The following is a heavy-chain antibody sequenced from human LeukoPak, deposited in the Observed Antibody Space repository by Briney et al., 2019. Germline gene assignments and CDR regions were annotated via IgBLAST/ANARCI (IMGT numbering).Heavy chain of an antibody. CDR1: GFTFSSYA. J-gene: IGHJ4*02. CDR3: ARVEAVPAALDY. Sequence: GRSLRLSCAASGFTFSSYAMHWVRQAPGNGLQWVAVISYDGSNKYYADSVKGRFTIPRDNSKDTLYLQMNSLRAEDTAVYYCARVEAVPAALDYWGQGTLVTVSS. D-gene: IGHD2-2*01. V-gene: IGHV3-30-3*01. CDR2: ISYDGSNK.